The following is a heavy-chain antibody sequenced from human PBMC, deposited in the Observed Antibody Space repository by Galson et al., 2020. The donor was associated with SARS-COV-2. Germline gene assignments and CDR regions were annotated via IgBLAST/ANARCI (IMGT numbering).Heavy chain of an antibody. J-gene: IGHJ2*01. CDR1: GVSISSGYF. Sequence: SETLSLTCTVSGVSISSGYFWGWIRQPPEPGLEWIGLIYHSGSTYYNPSLKSRVTISVDTSKNQFSLKLTSVSAADTGVYYCARGRGVDGGSSEDVDLWGRGTLVTVSS. D-gene: IGHD2-15*01. CDR2: IYHSGST. CDR3: ARGRGVDGGSSEDVDL. V-gene: IGHV4-38-2*02.